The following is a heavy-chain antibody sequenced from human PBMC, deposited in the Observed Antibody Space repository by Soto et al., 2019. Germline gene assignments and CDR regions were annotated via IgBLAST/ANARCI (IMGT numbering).Heavy chain of an antibody. CDR2: ISPGGDRI. CDR3: TKSADSAGWGVDF. V-gene: IGHV3-48*02. CDR1: GFMFDSYA. D-gene: IGHD6-19*01. Sequence: EVQLVESGGGLIQPGGSRKLSCVASGFMFDSYAMNWVRQAPGKGREWVSYISPGGDRIYYAESLKGRITISRDNARNSLSLQMNILSDEDTAVYYCTKSADSAGWGVDFWGQGTLVTVSS. J-gene: IGHJ4*02.